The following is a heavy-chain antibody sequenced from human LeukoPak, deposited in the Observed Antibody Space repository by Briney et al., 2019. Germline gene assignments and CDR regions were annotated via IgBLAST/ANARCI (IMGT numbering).Heavy chain of an antibody. CDR1: GFTFDDYG. CDR3: ARCSRSSTDCYSEFDI. Sequence: GGSLRLSCAASGFTFDDYGMSWVRQGPGKGLDWVSAINWNGDSTGYADSVRGRFTISIDNAKNSLYLQMNSLRAEDTALYYCARCSRSSTDCYSEFDIWGQGTMVTVSS. V-gene: IGHV3-20*04. CDR2: INWNGDST. J-gene: IGHJ3*02. D-gene: IGHD2-2*02.